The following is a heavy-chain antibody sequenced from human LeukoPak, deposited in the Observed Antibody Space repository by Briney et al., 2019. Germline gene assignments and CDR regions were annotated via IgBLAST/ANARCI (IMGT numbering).Heavy chain of an antibody. Sequence: GRSLRLSCAASGFTFSSYGMHWVRQAPGKGLEWVAVIWYDGSNKYYADSVKGRFTISRDNSKNTLYLQMNSLRAEDTAVHYCARELGYGHGFDYWGQGTLVTVSS. CDR3: ARELGYGHGFDY. CDR2: IWYDGSNK. V-gene: IGHV3-33*01. CDR1: GFTFSSYG. D-gene: IGHD5-18*01. J-gene: IGHJ4*02.